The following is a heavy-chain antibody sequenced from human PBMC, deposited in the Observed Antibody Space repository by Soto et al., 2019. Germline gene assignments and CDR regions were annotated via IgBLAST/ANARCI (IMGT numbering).Heavy chain of an antibody. V-gene: IGHV3-30*18. CDR3: AKVNRVANIGYYYYGMDV. CDR2: ISYDGSNK. D-gene: IGHD5-12*01. CDR1: GFTFSSYG. J-gene: IGHJ6*02. Sequence: GGSLRLSCAASGFTFSSYGMHWVRQAPGKGLEWVAVISYDGSNKYYADSVKGRFTISRDNSKNTLYLQMNSLRAEDTAVYYCAKVNRVANIGYYYYGMDVWGQGTKGTVS.